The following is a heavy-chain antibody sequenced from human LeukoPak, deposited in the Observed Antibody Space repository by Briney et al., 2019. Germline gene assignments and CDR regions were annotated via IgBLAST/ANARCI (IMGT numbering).Heavy chain of an antibody. J-gene: IGHJ3*02. CDR2: IHYSGSI. Sequence: SETLSLTCTVSGGSISSNSYFWGWIRQPPGKGLEWIGIIHYSGSIYYSSSLKSRLSISIDTSKNQFSLKLSSVTAADTAVYYCASQKTLVRGAIRLFDASDIWGQGTVVTVSS. V-gene: IGHV4-39*01. D-gene: IGHD3-10*01. CDR3: ASQKTLVRGAIRLFDASDI. CDR1: GGSISSNSYF.